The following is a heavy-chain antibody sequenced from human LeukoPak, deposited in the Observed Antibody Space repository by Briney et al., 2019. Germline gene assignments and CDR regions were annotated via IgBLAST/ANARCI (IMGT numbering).Heavy chain of an antibody. J-gene: IGHJ4*02. Sequence: SVKVSCKASGGTFSSYAISWVRQAPGQGLEWMGGIIPIFGTANYAQKFQGRVTITADESTSTAYMELSSLRSEDTAVYYCARVNQDYGGNPELDYWGQGTLVTVSS. CDR3: ARVNQDYGGNPELDY. D-gene: IGHD4-23*01. CDR2: IIPIFGTA. V-gene: IGHV1-69*13. CDR1: GGTFSSYA.